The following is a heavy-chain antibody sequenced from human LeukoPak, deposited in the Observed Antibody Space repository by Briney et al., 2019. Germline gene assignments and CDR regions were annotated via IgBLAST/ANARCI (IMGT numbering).Heavy chain of an antibody. Sequence: PGGSLRLSCAASGFTFSSYNMNWVRQAPGKGLEWVSYISGIGNTIYYADSVKGRFTISRDNAKNSLYLQMHSLRAEDTAVYYCAKESLRVVPSATFDYWGQGTLVTVSS. J-gene: IGHJ4*02. CDR2: ISGIGNTI. CDR1: GFTFSSYN. CDR3: AKESLRVVPSATFDY. V-gene: IGHV3-48*01. D-gene: IGHD2-2*01.